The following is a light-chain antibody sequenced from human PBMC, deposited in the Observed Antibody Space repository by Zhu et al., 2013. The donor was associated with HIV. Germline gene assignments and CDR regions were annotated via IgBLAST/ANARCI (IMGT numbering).Light chain of an antibody. Sequence: EIVLTQSPGTLSLSPGESVTLSCRTSQSLMRSHIAWYRQKPGQAPTLLIYGASTRPAGIPDRFTGSGSGRDFTLTITRLEAEDVALYYCQQYGTSPWTFGRGTKVEIK. CDR1: QSLMRSH. CDR3: QQYGTSPWT. V-gene: IGKV3-20*01. J-gene: IGKJ1*01. CDR2: GAS.